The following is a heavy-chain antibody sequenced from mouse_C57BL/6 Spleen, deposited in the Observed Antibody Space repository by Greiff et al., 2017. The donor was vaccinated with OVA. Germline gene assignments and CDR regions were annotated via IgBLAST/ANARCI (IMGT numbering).Heavy chain of an antibody. V-gene: IGHV1-72*01. CDR2: IDPNSGGT. Sequence: VQLQQPGAELVKPGASVKLSCKASGYTFTSYWMHWVKQRPGRGLEWIGRIDPNSGGTKYNEKFKSKATLTVDKPSSTAYMQLSSLTSEDSAVYYGARAIYYGTPYAMDYWGQGTSVTVSS. D-gene: IGHD1-1*01. CDR1: GYTFTSYW. CDR3: ARAIYYGTPYAMDY. J-gene: IGHJ4*01.